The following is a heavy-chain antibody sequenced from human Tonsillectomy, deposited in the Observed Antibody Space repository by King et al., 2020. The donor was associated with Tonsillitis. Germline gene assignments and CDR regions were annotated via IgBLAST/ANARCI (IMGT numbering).Heavy chain of an antibody. J-gene: IGHJ6*03. CDR1: GGSVSGYY. D-gene: IGHD2-15*01. Sequence: VQLQQWGAGLLKPSETLSLTCAVYGGSVSGYYWSWIRQPPGKGLEWIGEIYHSGSTNYNPSLKSRVTISVDTSKNQFSLKLISVTAADTTVYYCARGSVGYCSVGGCPGYMDVWGKGTTVTVSS. CDR2: IYHSGST. CDR3: ARGSVGYCSVGGCPGYMDV. V-gene: IGHV4-34*01.